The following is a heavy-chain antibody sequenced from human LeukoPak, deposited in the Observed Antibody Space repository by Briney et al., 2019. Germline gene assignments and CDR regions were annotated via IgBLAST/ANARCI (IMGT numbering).Heavy chain of an antibody. D-gene: IGHD6-13*01. CDR2: IIPIFGTA. J-gene: IGHJ6*03. CDR3: ARVVGLTGYSSTWYSGYYYYMDV. V-gene: IGHV1-69*06. Sequence: SVKVSCKASGGTFSSYAISWVRQAPGQGLEWMGGIIPIFGTANYAQKFQGRVTITADKSTSTAYMELSSLRSEDTAVYYCARVVGLTGYSSTWYSGYYYYMDVWGKGTTVTVSS. CDR1: GGTFSSYA.